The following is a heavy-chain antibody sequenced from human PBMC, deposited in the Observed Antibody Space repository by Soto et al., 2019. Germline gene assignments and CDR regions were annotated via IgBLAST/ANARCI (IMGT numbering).Heavy chain of an antibody. CDR2: ISWNSGSI. CDR1: GFTFDDYA. CDR3: AKALGFGELLYLDY. D-gene: IGHD3-10*01. V-gene: IGHV3-9*01. J-gene: IGHJ4*02. Sequence: GGSLRLSCAASGFTFDDYAMHWVRQAPGKGLEWVSGISWNSGSIGYADSVKGRFTISRDNAKNSLYLQMNSLRAEDTALYYCAKALGFGELLYLDYWGQVTLVTVSS.